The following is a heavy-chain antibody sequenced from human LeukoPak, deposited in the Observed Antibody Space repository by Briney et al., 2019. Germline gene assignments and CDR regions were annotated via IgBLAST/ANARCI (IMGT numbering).Heavy chain of an antibody. CDR1: GYTFSSYA. CDR2: INTNTGNP. V-gene: IGHV7-4-1*02. D-gene: IGHD3-10*01. Sequence: ASVKVSCKASGYTFSSYAMNWVRQAPGQGLEWMGWINTNTGNPTYAQGFTGRFVFSLDTSVSTGYLQISSLKAEDTAVYYCAREAQVEPASPITMVRGEDAFDIWGQGTMVTVSS. CDR3: AREAQVEPASPITMVRGEDAFDI. J-gene: IGHJ3*02.